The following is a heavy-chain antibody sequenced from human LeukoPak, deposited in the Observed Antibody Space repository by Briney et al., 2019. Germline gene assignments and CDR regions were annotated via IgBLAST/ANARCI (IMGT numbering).Heavy chain of an antibody. Sequence: ASVKVSCKASGYTFTSYGISWVRQAPGQGLEWMGWISAYNGNTNYAQKLQGRVTMTTDTSTSTVYMELSSLRSEDTAVYYCARALDRPTSLGYWGQGTLVTVSS. J-gene: IGHJ4*02. CDR2: ISAYNGNT. V-gene: IGHV1-18*01. CDR1: GYTFTSYG. D-gene: IGHD3/OR15-3a*01. CDR3: ARALDRPTSLGY.